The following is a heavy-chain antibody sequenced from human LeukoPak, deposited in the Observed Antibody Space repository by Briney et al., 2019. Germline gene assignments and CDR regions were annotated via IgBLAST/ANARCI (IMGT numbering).Heavy chain of an antibody. Sequence: GGSLTLSCAASGFTFSSYAMSWVRQPPGKGLEWVSSMSGGGGVTYYADSVKGRFTISRDNSENTLYLQMNSLRAEDTAVYYCAKDPRVATIEIFDYWGQGTLVTVSS. J-gene: IGHJ4*02. CDR2: MSGGGGVT. CDR1: GFTFSSYA. CDR3: AKDPRVATIEIFDY. D-gene: IGHD5-12*01. V-gene: IGHV3-23*01.